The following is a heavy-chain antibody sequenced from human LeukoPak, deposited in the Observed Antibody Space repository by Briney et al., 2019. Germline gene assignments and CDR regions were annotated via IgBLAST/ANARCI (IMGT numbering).Heavy chain of an antibody. J-gene: IGHJ3*01. CDR2: INQDGSQK. Sequence: PGGSLRLSCAASGFTFSIYWMSWVRQAPGKGLEWVANINQDGSQKYCVDSVKGRFTISRDNAKNSFFLQMSSLRAEDTSECYCVAGDWGAWYSFDLWGRGTMVNVSS. V-gene: IGHV3-7*01. CDR1: GFTFSIYW. D-gene: IGHD2-21*02. CDR3: VAGDWGAWYSFDL.